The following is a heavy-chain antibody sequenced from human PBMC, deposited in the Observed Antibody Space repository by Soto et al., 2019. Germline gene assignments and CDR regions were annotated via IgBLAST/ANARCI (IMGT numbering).Heavy chain of an antibody. D-gene: IGHD3-10*01. CDR3: ARDWDSSGLFDP. J-gene: IGHJ5*02. V-gene: IGHV4-59*01. CDR1: GASITTYY. Sequence: TLSLTCSVSGASITTYYWSWIRQPPGKGLEWIGSISYSGSTKYNPSLESRVMISLDTSKNQFSLRLTSVTAADTALYYCARDWDSSGLFDPWGQGALVTGS. CDR2: ISYSGST.